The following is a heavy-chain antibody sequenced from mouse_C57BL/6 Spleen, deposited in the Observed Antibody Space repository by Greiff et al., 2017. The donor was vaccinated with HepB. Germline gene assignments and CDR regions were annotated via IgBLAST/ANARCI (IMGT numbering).Heavy chain of an antibody. V-gene: IGHV1-69*01. D-gene: IGHD1-1*01. CDR2: IDPSDSYT. CDR3: ARSVTTVVDWHFDV. J-gene: IGHJ1*03. Sequence: QVQLQQPGAELVMPGASVKLSCKASGYTFTSYWMHWVKQRPGQGLEWIGEIDPSDSYTNYNQKFKGKSTLTVDKSSSTAYMQLSSLTSEDSAVYYCARSVTTVVDWHFDVWGTGTTVTVSS. CDR1: GYTFTSYW.